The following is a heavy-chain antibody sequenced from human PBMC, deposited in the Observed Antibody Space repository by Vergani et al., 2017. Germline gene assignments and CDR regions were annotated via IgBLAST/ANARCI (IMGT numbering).Heavy chain of an antibody. CDR2: INSDGSST. D-gene: IGHD6-6*01. CDR3: ARDGQYSSSSFYYYYGMDV. J-gene: IGHJ6*02. V-gene: IGHV3-74*01. Sequence: EVQLVESGGGLVQPGGSLRLSCAASGFTFSSYEMNWVRQAPGKGLVWVSRINSDGSSTSYADSVKGRFTISRDNAKNTLYLQMNSLRAEDTAVYYCARDGQYSSSSFYYYYGMDVWGQGTTVTVSS. CDR1: GFTFSSYE.